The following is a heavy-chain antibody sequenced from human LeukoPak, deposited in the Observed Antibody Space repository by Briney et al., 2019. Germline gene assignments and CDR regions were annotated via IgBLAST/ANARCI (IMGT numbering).Heavy chain of an antibody. CDR3: ARGRATPSRLFFDYYFMDV. CDR1: GGSLTGYS. V-gene: IGHV4-34*01. D-gene: IGHD4-23*01. CDR2: INQVEKT. J-gene: IGHJ6*03. Sequence: SETPSLTCAVHGGSLTGYSWAWVRQSPGEGLEWIGEINQVEKTIYSPSLESRVSISLEASRNHFFLQLTSVAAADTAIYYCARGRATPSRLFFDYYFMDVWGPGTPVTASS.